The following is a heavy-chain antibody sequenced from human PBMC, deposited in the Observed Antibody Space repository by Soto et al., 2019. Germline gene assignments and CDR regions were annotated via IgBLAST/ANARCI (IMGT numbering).Heavy chain of an antibody. CDR1: GFTVSSNY. Sequence: GGSLRLSCAASGFTVSSNYMNWVRQAPGKGLEWLSIIYSDGTTYCADSVKGRFTISRDNFKNTLYLQMNNLRAEDTAVYYCAILSNWGQGTLVTVSS. CDR2: IYSDGTT. V-gene: IGHV3-53*01. D-gene: IGHD6-6*01. CDR3: AILSN. J-gene: IGHJ4*02.